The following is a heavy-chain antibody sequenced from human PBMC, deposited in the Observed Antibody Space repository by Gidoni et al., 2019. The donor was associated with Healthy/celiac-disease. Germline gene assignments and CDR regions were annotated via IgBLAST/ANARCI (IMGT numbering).Heavy chain of an antibody. Sequence: EVQLLQSVGGLVQPGGSLRLSCAASGFTFSSYAMSWVRQAPGKGLEWVSAISGSGGSTDYADSVKGRFTISRDNSKNTLYLQMNSLRAEETAVYYCAKDGPGVFSGSYPDAFDIWGQGTMVTVSS. CDR3: AKDGPGVFSGSYPDAFDI. J-gene: IGHJ3*02. CDR2: ISGSGGST. CDR1: GFTFSSYA. V-gene: IGHV3-23*01. D-gene: IGHD1-26*01.